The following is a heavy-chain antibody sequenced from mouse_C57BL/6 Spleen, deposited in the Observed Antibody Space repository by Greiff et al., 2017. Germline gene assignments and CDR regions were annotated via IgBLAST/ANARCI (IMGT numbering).Heavy chain of an antibody. CDR2: ISSGSSTI. D-gene: IGHD1-1*01. Sequence: EVKLMESGGGLVKPGGSLKLSCAASGFTFSDYGMHWVRQAPEKGLEWVAYISSGSSTIDYADTVKGRFTISRDTAKNTLFLQMTSLRSEDTAMYYCARGPYYYGSSHWYFDVWGTGTTVTVSS. CDR3: ARGPYYYGSSHWYFDV. J-gene: IGHJ1*03. V-gene: IGHV5-17*01. CDR1: GFTFSDYG.